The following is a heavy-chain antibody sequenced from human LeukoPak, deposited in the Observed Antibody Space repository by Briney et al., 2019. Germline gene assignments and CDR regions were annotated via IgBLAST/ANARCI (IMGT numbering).Heavy chain of an antibody. V-gene: IGHV3-9*01. D-gene: IGHD6-19*01. J-gene: IGHJ4*02. CDR3: AKDKGLAVAGTGY. CDR1: GFTLDDYV. CDR2: ISWNSGSI. Sequence: SLRLSCAASGFTLDDYVMHWVRHAPGEGLEWVSGISWNSGSIGYADSVKGRFTISRDNAKNSLYLQMNSLRAEDTALYYCAKDKGLAVAGTGYWGQGTLVTVSS.